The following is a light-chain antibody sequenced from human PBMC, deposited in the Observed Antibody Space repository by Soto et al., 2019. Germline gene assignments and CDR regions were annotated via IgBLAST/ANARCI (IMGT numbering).Light chain of an antibody. CDR2: GAS. Sequence: EIVLTQSPGTLSLSPGERATLSCRASQTVSSSYLAWYQQKPGQAPRLLIYGASSRATGIPDRFSGSGSGTDFTLTISRLEPEDFAVYYCQQYGSSPYTCGQGTKLDIK. J-gene: IGKJ2*01. CDR1: QTVSSSY. CDR3: QQYGSSPYT. V-gene: IGKV3-20*01.